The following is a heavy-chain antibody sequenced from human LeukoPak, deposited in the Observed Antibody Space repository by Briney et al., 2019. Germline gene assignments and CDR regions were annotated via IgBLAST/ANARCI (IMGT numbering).Heavy chain of an antibody. CDR3: ELQWLLRV. J-gene: IGHJ4*02. CDR2: IKQDGSEK. CDR1: GFSFSTYW. D-gene: IGHD6-19*01. Sequence: GGALRLSCTASGFSFSTYWMSWVRQAPGKGLEWVANIKQDGSEKYYVDSVKGPFTISRDKAKNSQYLHMNRLRDEHTAVYFCELQWLLRVGGQGTRDSVPS. V-gene: IGHV3-7*01.